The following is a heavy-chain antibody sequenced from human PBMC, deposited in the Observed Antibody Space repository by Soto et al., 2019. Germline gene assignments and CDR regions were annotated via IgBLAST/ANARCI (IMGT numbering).Heavy chain of an antibody. CDR3: ARAVTWGLDV. Sequence: EVQLVESGGGLVQPGGSLRLSCAASGFTFILYSMSWVRQAPGKGLEWVSYISLSITGIHYAGSVKGRFTIYTDHATNAMHLKMNRPRDGDTSVYYCARAVTWGLDVWGQGTTVSISS. J-gene: IGHJ6*02. D-gene: IGHD3-10*01. V-gene: IGHV3-48*02. CDR2: ISLSITGI. CDR1: GFTFILYS.